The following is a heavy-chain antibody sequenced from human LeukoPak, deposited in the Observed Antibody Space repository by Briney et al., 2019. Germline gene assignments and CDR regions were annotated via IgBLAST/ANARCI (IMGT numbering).Heavy chain of an antibody. CDR1: GYSINSGYY. Sequence: PSETLSLTWTVSGYSINSGYYWGVSRQPPGKGLEWIWSIYHSGSTYYNPSLKSRVTISVDTSKNQFSLKLSSVTAADTAVYYCARVSPRYQLLSYYYYYYMDVWGKGTTVTVSS. V-gene: IGHV4-38-2*02. D-gene: IGHD2-2*01. J-gene: IGHJ6*03. CDR2: IYHSGST. CDR3: ARVSPRYQLLSYYYYYYMDV.